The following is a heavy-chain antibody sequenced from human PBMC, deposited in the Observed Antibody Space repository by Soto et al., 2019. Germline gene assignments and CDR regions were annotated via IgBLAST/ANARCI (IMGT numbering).Heavy chain of an antibody. CDR1: GFTFSSYG. D-gene: IGHD2-2*01. CDR2: ISYDGSNK. J-gene: IGHJ6*02. V-gene: IGHV3-30*18. Sequence: QVQLVESGGGVVQPGRSLRLSCAASGFTFSSYGMHWVRQAPGKGLEWVAVISYDGSNKYYADSVKGRFTISRDNSKNTLYLQMNSLRAEDTAVYYCAKDYASIVVVPAAIYGYYYYGMDVWGQGTTVTVSS. CDR3: AKDYASIVVVPAAIYGYYYYGMDV.